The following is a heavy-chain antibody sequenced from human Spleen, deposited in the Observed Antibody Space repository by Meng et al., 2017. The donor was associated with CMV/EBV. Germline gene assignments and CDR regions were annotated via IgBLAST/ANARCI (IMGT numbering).Heavy chain of an antibody. J-gene: IGHJ4*02. V-gene: IGHV3-48*03. D-gene: IGHD3-22*01. CDR1: GFTFSSYE. CDR2: ISSRGSTI. CDR3: ARGPIYDSSGYYSGDFDY. Sequence: GESLKISCAASGFTFSSYEMNWVRQAPGKGLEWVSYISSRGSTIYYADSVKGRFTISRDNAKNSLYLQMNSLRAEDTAVYYCARGPIYDSSGYYSGDFDYWGQGTLVTVSS.